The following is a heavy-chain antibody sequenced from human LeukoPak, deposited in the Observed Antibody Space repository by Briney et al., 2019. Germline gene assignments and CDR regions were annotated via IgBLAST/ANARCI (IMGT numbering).Heavy chain of an antibody. D-gene: IGHD5-18*01. CDR1: GYTFTSCY. Sequence: ASVKVSCKASGYTFTSCYMHWVRQAPGQGLEWMGIINPSGGSTSYAQKFQGRVTMTRDMSTSTVYMELSSLRSEDTAVYYCARDVASGYSYGYVFDYWGQGTLVTVSP. CDR3: ARDVASGYSYGYVFDY. J-gene: IGHJ4*02. CDR2: INPSGGST. V-gene: IGHV1-46*01.